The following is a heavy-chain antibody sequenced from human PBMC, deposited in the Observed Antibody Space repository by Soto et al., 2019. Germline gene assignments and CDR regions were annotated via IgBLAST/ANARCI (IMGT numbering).Heavy chain of an antibody. CDR3: ASAGGSSGYDFDY. J-gene: IGHJ4*02. CDR2: INPNSGGT. V-gene: IGHV1-2*02. Sequence: VKVSCKASGYTFTGYYMHWVRQAPGQGLEWMGWINPNSGGTNYAQKFQGRVTMTRDTSISTAYMELSRLRSDDTAVYYCASAGGSSGYDFDYWGQGTLVTVSS. D-gene: IGHD3-22*01. CDR1: GYTFTGYY.